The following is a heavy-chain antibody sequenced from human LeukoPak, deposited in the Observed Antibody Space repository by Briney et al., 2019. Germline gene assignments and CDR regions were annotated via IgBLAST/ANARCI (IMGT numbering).Heavy chain of an antibody. D-gene: IGHD2-21*02. V-gene: IGHV4-59*08. Sequence: SETLSLTCTVSGGSMSAYFWSWIRQPPGKGLEWIGCVYNSGDTNYNPSLKSRLTISIDMSENQFSLRLRSVTAADTAVYYCASQYCGGDCKGPGAFDVWGQGTMVAVSS. CDR1: GGSMSAYF. CDR3: ASQYCGGDCKGPGAFDV. J-gene: IGHJ3*01. CDR2: VYNSGDT.